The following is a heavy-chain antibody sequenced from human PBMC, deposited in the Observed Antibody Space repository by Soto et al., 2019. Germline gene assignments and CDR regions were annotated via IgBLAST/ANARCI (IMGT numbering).Heavy chain of an antibody. J-gene: IGHJ4*02. D-gene: IGHD6-19*01. Sequence: KPSETLSLTCTVSGGSISSRSYYWGWIRQPPGKGLEWIGSIYYSGNTYYNPSLKSRVTISVDTSKNLFSLKLSSVTAADTAVYYFARQGGLGFDYWGQGTLVTVSS. V-gene: IGHV4-39*01. CDR3: ARQGGLGFDY. CDR1: GGSISSRSYY. CDR2: IYYSGNT.